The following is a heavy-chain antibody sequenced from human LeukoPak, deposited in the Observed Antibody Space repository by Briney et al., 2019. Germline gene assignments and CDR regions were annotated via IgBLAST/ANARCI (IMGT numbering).Heavy chain of an antibody. V-gene: IGHV3-30*02. D-gene: IGHD2-15*01. J-gene: IGHJ3*02. CDR1: GFTFSSYS. Sequence: GGSLRLSCAASGFTFSSYSMIWVRQAPGKGLEWVAFIRYDGSNKYYADFVKGRFTISRDNSKNTLYLQMNSLRAEDTAVYYCAKTLHIVVVVAGNHDAFDIWGQGTMVTVSS. CDR3: AKTLHIVVVVAGNHDAFDI. CDR2: IRYDGSNK.